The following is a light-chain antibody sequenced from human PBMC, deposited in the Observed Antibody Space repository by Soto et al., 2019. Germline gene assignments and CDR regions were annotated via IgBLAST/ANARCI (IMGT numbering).Light chain of an antibody. V-gene: IGLV1-40*01. CDR1: SSNIGAGYD. J-gene: IGLJ2*01. CDR3: QSYDGGLSGVV. Sequence: QSVLTQPPSASGTPGQRVTISCTGSSSNIGAGYDVHWYQQLPGTAPKLLIYGNSNRPSGVPDRFSGSKSGTSASLAITGLQAEDEADYYCQSYDGGLSGVVSGGGPKVTVL. CDR2: GNS.